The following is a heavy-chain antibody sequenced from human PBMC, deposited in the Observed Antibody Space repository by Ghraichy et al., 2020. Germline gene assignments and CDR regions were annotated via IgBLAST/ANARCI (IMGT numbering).Heavy chain of an antibody. CDR1: GFTFISYS. CDR2: ISAGSSST. Sequence: LSLICAASGFTFISYSMNWVRQAPGKGLEWVSYISAGSSSTYYADSVKGRFTISRDDAKNSLYLQMISLRAEDTAIYYCTRDIDFWGQGTLVTVSS. CDR3: TRDIDF. J-gene: IGHJ4*02. V-gene: IGHV3-48*04.